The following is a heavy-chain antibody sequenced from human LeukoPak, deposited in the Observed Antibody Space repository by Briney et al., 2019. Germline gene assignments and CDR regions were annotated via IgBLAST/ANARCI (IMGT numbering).Heavy chain of an antibody. CDR2: INHSGST. J-gene: IGHJ4*02. Sequence: SETLSLTCAVYGGSFSGYYWSWIRQPPGKGLEWIGEINHSGSTNYNPSPKSRVTISVDTSKHQFSLKLSSVTAADTAVYYCARGGTSYYYGSGSYYNGYHYWGQGTLVTVSS. CDR1: GGSFSGYY. CDR3: ARGGTSYYYGSGSYYNGYHY. D-gene: IGHD3-10*01. V-gene: IGHV4-34*01.